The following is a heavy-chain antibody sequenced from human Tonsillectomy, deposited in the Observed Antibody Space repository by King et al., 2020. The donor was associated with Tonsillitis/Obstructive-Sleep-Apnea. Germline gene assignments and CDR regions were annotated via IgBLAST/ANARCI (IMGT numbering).Heavy chain of an antibody. CDR2: IYSDGST. CDR3: ARERPISYFDF. CDR1: GFTVSYNY. D-gene: IGHD5-12*01. V-gene: IGHV3-53*01. Sequence: VQLVESGGGLIQPGGSLRLSCAASGFTVSYNYMSWVRQAPGKGLEWVSVIYSDGSTYYADSVKGRFTISRDNSKNTLYLQMNSLRAEDTAVYYCARERPISYFDFWGQGTLVTVSS. J-gene: IGHJ4*02.